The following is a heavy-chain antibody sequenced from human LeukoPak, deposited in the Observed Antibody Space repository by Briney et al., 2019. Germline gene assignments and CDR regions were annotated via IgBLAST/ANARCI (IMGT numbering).Heavy chain of an antibody. CDR2: IYYRGTT. CDR3: ARGRRGYSYENWFDP. Sequence: SETLSLTCTVSGGSISSYYWSWIRQPPGKGLEWVGQIYYRGTTNYNPSLKSRVTISIDTSKNQFSLKLNSVTAADTAVYYCARGRRGYSYENWFDPWGQGTLVTVSS. V-gene: IGHV4-59*13. J-gene: IGHJ5*02. CDR1: GGSISSYY. D-gene: IGHD5-18*01.